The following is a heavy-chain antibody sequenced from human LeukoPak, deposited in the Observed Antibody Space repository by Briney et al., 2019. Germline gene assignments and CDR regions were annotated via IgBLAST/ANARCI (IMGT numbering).Heavy chain of an antibody. Sequence: PSETLSLTCTISGGSINTYYWSWIRQPPGKGLEWIGYIYYSGSTNYNPSLKSRVTISVDTSKNQFSLKLSSVTAADTAVYYCARDRIQWELGAFHIWGQGTMVIISS. CDR1: GGSINTYY. CDR2: IYYSGST. J-gene: IGHJ3*02. V-gene: IGHV4-59*01. D-gene: IGHD1-26*01. CDR3: ARDRIQWELGAFHI.